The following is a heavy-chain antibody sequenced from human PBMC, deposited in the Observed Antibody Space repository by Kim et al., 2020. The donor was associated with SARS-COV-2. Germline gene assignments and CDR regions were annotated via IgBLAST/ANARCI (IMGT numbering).Heavy chain of an antibody. CDR1: GYTFTSYA. J-gene: IGHJ6*02. Sequence: ASVKVSCKASGYTFTSYAMHWVRQAPGQRLEWMGWINAGNGNTKYSQKFQGRVTITRDTSASTAYMELSSLRSEDTAVYYCARRKNTAMVDYYYYGMDVWGQGTTVTVSS. V-gene: IGHV1-3*01. CDR2: INAGNGNT. CDR3: ARRKNTAMVDYYYYGMDV. D-gene: IGHD5-18*01.